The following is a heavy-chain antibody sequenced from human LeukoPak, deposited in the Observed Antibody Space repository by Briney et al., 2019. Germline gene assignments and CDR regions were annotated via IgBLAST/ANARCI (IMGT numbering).Heavy chain of an antibody. Sequence: GGSLRLSCAASGFTFDDYGMSWVRQAPGKGLEWVSVIYSGGSTYYADSVKGRFTISRENAKNSLYLQMNSLRAEDTAVYYCARDGAFGGSGSYGYYYYGMDVWGQGTTVTVSS. V-gene: IGHV3-53*01. D-gene: IGHD3-10*01. CDR2: IYSGGST. J-gene: IGHJ6*02. CDR3: ARDGAFGGSGSYGYYYYGMDV. CDR1: GFTFDDYG.